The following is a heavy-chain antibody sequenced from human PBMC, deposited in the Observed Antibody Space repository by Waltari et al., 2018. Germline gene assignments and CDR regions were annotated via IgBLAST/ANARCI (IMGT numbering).Heavy chain of an antibody. D-gene: IGHD6-19*01. J-gene: IGHJ4*02. CDR2: INPNSGGT. Sequence: QVQLVQSGAEVKKPGASVKVSCKASGYTFTGYYMHWVRQAPGQGLEWMGRINPNSGGTNYAQKFQGRVTMTTDTSTSTAYMELRSLRSDDTAVYYCARDHIAVADYWGQGTLVTVSS. V-gene: IGHV1-2*06. CDR3: ARDHIAVADY. CDR1: GYTFTGYY.